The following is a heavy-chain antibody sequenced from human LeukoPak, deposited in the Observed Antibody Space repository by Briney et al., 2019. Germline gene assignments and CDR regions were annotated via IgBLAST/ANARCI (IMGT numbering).Heavy chain of an antibody. CDR1: GFTFSSYS. Sequence: GGSLRLPCAASGFTFSSYSMNWVRQAPGKGLEWVSSISSSSSYIYYADSVKGRFTISRDNAKNSLYLQMNSLRAEDTAVYYCARTLRITIFHHAFDIWGQGTMVTVSS. J-gene: IGHJ3*02. V-gene: IGHV3-21*01. CDR2: ISSSSSYI. D-gene: IGHD3-9*01. CDR3: ARTLRITIFHHAFDI.